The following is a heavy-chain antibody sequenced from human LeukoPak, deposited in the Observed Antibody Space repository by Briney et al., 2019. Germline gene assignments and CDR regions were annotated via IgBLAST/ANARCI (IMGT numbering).Heavy chain of an antibody. D-gene: IGHD3-10*01. J-gene: IGHJ5*02. CDR3: ARAKRGYNWFDP. V-gene: IGHV4-59*01. CDR1: GGSFSSYY. Sequence: SETLSLTCAVYGGSFSSYYWSWIRQPPGKGLEWIGYIYYSGSTNYNPSLKSRVTISVDTSKNQFSLKLSSVTAADTAVYYCARAKRGYNWFDPWGQGTLVTVSS. CDR2: IYYSGST.